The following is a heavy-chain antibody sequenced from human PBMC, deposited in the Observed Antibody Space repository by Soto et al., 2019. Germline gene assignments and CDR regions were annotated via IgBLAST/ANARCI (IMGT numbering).Heavy chain of an antibody. V-gene: IGHV5-51*01. Sequence: HGESLKISCKGSGYSFTSYWIGWVRQMPGKGLEWMGIIYPGDSDTRYSPSFQGQVTISADKSISTAYLQWSSLKASDTAMYYCARGSGSSSSGLRFDYWGQGTLVTVSS. D-gene: IGHD6-6*01. CDR3: ARGSGSSSSGLRFDY. J-gene: IGHJ4*02. CDR1: GYSFTSYW. CDR2: IYPGDSDT.